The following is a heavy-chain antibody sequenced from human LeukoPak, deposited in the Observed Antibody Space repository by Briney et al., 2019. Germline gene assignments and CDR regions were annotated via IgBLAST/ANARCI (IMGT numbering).Heavy chain of an antibody. V-gene: IGHV4-59*01. CDR3: ARTTEAHSWLTRYYDYYMDV. Sequence: SETLSLTCTVSGGSMSSYYWNWIRQPPGKGLEWIGYIYYSGSTNYNPSLKSRVTILVDTSKNQFSLKLSSVTAADTAVYYCARTTEAHSWLTRYYDYYMDVWGKGTTVTVSS. CDR1: GGSMSSYY. CDR2: IYYSGST. D-gene: IGHD6-13*01. J-gene: IGHJ6*03.